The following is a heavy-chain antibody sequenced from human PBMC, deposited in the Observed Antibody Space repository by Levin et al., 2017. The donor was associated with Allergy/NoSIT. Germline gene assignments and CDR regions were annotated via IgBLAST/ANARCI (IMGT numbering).Heavy chain of an antibody. V-gene: IGHV3-7*04. D-gene: IGHD6-19*01. Sequence: GGSLRLSCVASGFTFGTYWMSWVRQNPGKGLEWVANLNQDGTKEYYVSSMKGRFTVSRDNAKNSLYLQMNSLRVEDTAVYYCARGTYSSGWYPDTFDIWGQGTMVTVSS. CDR3: ARGTYSSGWYPDTFDI. CDR1: GFTFGTYW. CDR2: LNQDGTKE. J-gene: IGHJ3*02.